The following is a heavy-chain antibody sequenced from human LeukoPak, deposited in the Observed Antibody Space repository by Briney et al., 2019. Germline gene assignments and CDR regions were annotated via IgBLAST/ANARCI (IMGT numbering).Heavy chain of an antibody. CDR2: IWYDGGNK. CDR3: ARSKTQNYDSSGYLFY. J-gene: IGHJ4*02. D-gene: IGHD3-22*01. V-gene: IGHV3-33*01. Sequence: GGSLRLSCAASGSTFSSYGMHWVRQAPGKGLEWVAVIWYDGGNKYYADSVKGRFTISRDNSKNTLYLQMNSLRAEDTAVYYCARSKTQNYDSSGYLFYWGQGTLVTVSS. CDR1: GSTFSSYG.